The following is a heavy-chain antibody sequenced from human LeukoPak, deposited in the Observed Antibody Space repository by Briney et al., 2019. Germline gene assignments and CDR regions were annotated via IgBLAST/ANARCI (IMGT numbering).Heavy chain of an antibody. CDR2: VTDSGSVT. Sequence: PGGSLRLSCAASGFTFSNYAMNWVRQAPGKGLEWVSMVTDSGSVTYYADSVKGRFTISRDNSRNTVYLQMNSLRAEDTAVYYCAKVVVAASLGMNFDSWGHGILVTVSS. D-gene: IGHD6-19*01. V-gene: IGHV3-23*01. CDR1: GFTFSNYA. J-gene: IGHJ4*01. CDR3: AKVVVAASLGMNFDS.